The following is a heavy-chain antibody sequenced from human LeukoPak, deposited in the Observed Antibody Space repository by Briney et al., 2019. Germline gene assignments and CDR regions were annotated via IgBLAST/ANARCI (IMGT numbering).Heavy chain of an antibody. Sequence: GESLKISCKGSGYSFTSYWIGWVRPMPGKGLEWMGIIYPGDSDTRYSPSFQGQVTISADKSISTAYLQWSSLKASDTAMYYCARPHSLGQAPFDIWGQGTMATVSS. CDR1: GYSFTSYW. CDR2: IYPGDSDT. CDR3: ARPHSLGQAPFDI. J-gene: IGHJ3*02. D-gene: IGHD1/OR15-1a*01. V-gene: IGHV5-51*01.